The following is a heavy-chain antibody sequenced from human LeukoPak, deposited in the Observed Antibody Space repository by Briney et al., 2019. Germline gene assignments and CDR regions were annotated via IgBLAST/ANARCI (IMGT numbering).Heavy chain of an antibody. D-gene: IGHD2-15*01. CDR2: INPSGGST. Sequence: ASVKVSCKASGYTFTSYYMHWVRQAPGQGLEWMGIINPSGGSTSYAQKFQGRVTMTRDTSTSTVYMELSSLRSEDTAVYYCAIDKASSYSGGRGYYYHSYYMDVLGKGTTV. CDR3: AIDKASSYSGGRGYYYHSYYMDV. V-gene: IGHV1-46*01. CDR1: GYTFTSYY. J-gene: IGHJ6*03.